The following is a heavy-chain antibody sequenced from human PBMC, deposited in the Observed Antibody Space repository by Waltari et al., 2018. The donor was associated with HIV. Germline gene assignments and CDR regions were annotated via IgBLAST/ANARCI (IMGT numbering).Heavy chain of an antibody. J-gene: IGHJ6*02. CDR1: GFTFSSYW. D-gene: IGHD5-12*01. V-gene: IGHV3-74*01. Sequence: EVQLVESGGGLVQHGGSLSLSCAASGFTFSSYWMHWVRPDPGKGLVWVSRSNSDGSSTSYADSVKGRFTISRDNAKNTLYLQMNSLRAEDTAVYYCARASPDIVATIKHYGMDVWGQGTTVTVSS. CDR3: ARASPDIVATIKHYGMDV. CDR2: SNSDGSST.